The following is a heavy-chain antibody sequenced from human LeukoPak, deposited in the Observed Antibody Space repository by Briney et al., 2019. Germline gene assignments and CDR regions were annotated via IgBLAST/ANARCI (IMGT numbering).Heavy chain of an antibody. D-gene: IGHD6-13*01. CDR1: GFSLSSYW. CDR3: ARRQYRSSWYYFDY. Sequence: GGSLRLSCAASGFSLSSYWMHWVRQAPGKGLVWVSRINSDGSTTNYADSVKGGFTISRDNAKNTLYLQMNSLRAEDTAVYYCARRQYRSSWYYFDYWGQGTLVTVSS. V-gene: IGHV3-74*01. CDR2: INSDGSTT. J-gene: IGHJ4*02.